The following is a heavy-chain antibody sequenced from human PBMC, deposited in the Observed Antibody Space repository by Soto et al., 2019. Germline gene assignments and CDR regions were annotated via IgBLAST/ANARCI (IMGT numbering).Heavy chain of an antibody. CDR3: ARARLRAVYAFDI. D-gene: IGHD5-12*01. Sequence: WTWIRQRPGKGLEWIGYIYYSGSTYYSPSLKSRLSISLDTSKNQFSLMLSSVTAADTAMYYCARARLRAVYAFDIWGQGTMVTVSS. V-gene: IGHV4-31*02. J-gene: IGHJ3*02. CDR2: IYYSGST.